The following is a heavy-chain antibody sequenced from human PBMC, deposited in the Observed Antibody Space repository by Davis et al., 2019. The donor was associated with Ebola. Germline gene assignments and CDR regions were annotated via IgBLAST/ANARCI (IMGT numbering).Heavy chain of an antibody. J-gene: IGHJ6*02. CDR2: IYYSGST. CDR3: ARFVPRGIVVVPAALTNYGMDV. CDR1: GGSISSSSYY. D-gene: IGHD2-2*01. V-gene: IGHV4-39*07. Sequence: GSLRLSCTVSGGSISSSSYYWGWIRQPPGKGLEWIGSIYYSGSTYYNPSLKSRVTISVDTSKNQFSLKLSSVTAADTAVYYCARFVPRGIVVVPAALTNYGMDVWGQGTTVTVSS.